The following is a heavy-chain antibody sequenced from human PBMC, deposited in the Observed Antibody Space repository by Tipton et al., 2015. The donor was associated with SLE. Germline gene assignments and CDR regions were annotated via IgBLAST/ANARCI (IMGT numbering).Heavy chain of an antibody. CDR2: IHDSGTYK. Sequence: SLRLSCAVSGFTFSYYGMHWVRQSPGKGLEWVSFIHDSGTYKYYADSVQGRFTISRDNSENTLYLQMISLRPEDTAVYYCAKAIDHYDSSANDYWGQGTLVTVSS. CDR3: AKAIDHYDSSANDY. V-gene: IGHV3-30*02. J-gene: IGHJ4*02. D-gene: IGHD3-22*01. CDR1: GFTFSYYG.